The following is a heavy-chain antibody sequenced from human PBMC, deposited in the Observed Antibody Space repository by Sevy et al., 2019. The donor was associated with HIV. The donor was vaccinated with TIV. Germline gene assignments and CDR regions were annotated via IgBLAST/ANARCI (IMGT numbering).Heavy chain of an antibody. Sequence: GGSLRLSCSASGFTFSSYAMHWVRQAPGKGLEYVSAISSNGGSTYYADSVKGRFTISRDNSKNRLYLQMSSLRAKDTAMYYCVKGSDIVGVVAATYAEYFQHWGQGTLVTVSS. J-gene: IGHJ1*01. CDR2: ISSNGGST. CDR3: VKGSDIVGVVAATYAEYFQH. V-gene: IGHV3-64D*06. D-gene: IGHD2-15*01. CDR1: GFTFSSYA.